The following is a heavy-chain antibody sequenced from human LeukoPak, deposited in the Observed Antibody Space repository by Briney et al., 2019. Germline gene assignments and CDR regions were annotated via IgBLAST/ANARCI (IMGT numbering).Heavy chain of an antibody. CDR2: ISSNGDTT. CDR1: GFIFSSYT. V-gene: IGHV3-64*01. J-gene: IGHJ3*02. D-gene: IGHD2-2*01. CDR3: AGSVPAAMSAFDI. Sequence: GGSLRLSCSASGFIFSSYTMQWVRHAPGKGLEYVSAISSNGDTTYYATSVKGRFTISRDNSKDTLYLQVGSLRAEDTAVYYCAGSVPAAMSAFDIWGQGTMVTVSS.